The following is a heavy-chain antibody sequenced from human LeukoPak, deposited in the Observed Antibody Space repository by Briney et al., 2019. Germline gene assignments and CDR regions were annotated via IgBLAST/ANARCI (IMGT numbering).Heavy chain of an antibody. CDR1: SXTSYX. D-gene: IGHD4-17*01. V-gene: IGHV5-51*01. Sequence: SXTSYXIGWVRQVPGKGLEWMGIIYPGDSDTRYSPSFQGQVTISADKSISTAYLQWSSLKASDTAMYYCARRHDYGDADYWGQGTLVTVSS. CDR3: ARRHDYGDADY. J-gene: IGHJ4*02. CDR2: IYPGDSDT.